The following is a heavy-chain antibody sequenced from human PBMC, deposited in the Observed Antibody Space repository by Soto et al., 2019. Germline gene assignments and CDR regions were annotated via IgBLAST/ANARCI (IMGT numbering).Heavy chain of an antibody. CDR3: ARDLARDGYDLSGQ. CDR1: GFIFTYYG. J-gene: IGHJ4*02. CDR2: IWHDGSYK. D-gene: IGHD5-12*01. Sequence: VQLVESGGGVVQPGRSLRLSCAASGFIFTYYGMHWVRQAPGKGLEWVAVIWHDGSYKYYVDSVKGRFTISRDNSKDTLYLQMNSLRVEDTAVYYCARDLARDGYDLSGQWGQGTLVTVS. V-gene: IGHV3-33*01.